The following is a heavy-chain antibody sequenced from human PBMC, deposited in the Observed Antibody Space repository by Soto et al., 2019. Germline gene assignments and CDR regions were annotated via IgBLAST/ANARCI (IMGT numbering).Heavy chain of an antibody. CDR2: INHSGST. D-gene: IGHD6-25*01. Sequence: QVQLQQWGAGLLKPSETLSLTCAVYGGSFSGYYWSWIRQPPGKGLEWIGEINHSGSTNYNPSLKSRVTISVDTSKNQFSLKLSSVTAADTAVYYCARAGYSSGVDPWGQGTLVTVSS. V-gene: IGHV4-34*01. CDR3: ARAGYSSGVDP. J-gene: IGHJ5*02. CDR1: GGSFSGYY.